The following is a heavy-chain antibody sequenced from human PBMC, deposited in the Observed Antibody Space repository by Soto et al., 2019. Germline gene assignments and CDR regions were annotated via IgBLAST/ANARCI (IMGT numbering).Heavy chain of an antibody. V-gene: IGHV1-46*01. CDR2: IHPTDGST. J-gene: IGHJ4*02. D-gene: IGHD6-13*01. CDR1: GYNFASNH. Sequence: QVQLVQSGAEVKEPGASVKVSCKAFGYNFASNHMHWVRQIPGQGLEWMGIIHPTDGSTSYAQRFRGRITLTRDAPTNTDYMELRGLTSEDTAVYYCVRDRFGSWTFDYWGQGTLLTVSS. CDR3: VRDRFGSWTFDY.